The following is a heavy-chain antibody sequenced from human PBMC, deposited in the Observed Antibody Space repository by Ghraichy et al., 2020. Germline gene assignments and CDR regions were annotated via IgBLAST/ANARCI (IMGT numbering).Heavy chain of an antibody. CDR3: ARNPVSYCSGGSCYSNYGMDV. CDR1: GGSISSSSYY. V-gene: IGHV4-39*01. J-gene: IGHJ6*02. CDR2: IYYSGST. D-gene: IGHD2-15*01. Sequence: SETLSLTCTVSGGSISSSSYYWGWIRQPPGKGLEWIGSIYYSGSTYYNPSLKSRVTISVDTSKNQFSLKLSSVTAADTAVYYCARNPVSYCSGGSCYSNYGMDVWGQGTTVTVSS.